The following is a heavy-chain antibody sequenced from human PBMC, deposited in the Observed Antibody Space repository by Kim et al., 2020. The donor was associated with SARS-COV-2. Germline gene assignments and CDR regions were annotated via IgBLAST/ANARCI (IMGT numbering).Heavy chain of an antibody. Sequence: GRFTIARDNAKNSLYLQMSSLRDEDTALYYCAKEEFKYYDFWSGYPYFDYWGQGTLVTVSS. J-gene: IGHJ4*02. V-gene: IGHV3-9*01. CDR3: AKEEFKYYDFWSGYPYFDY. D-gene: IGHD3-3*01.